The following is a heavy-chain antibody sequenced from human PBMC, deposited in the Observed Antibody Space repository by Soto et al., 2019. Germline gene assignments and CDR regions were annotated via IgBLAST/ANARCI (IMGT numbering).Heavy chain of an antibody. J-gene: IGHJ6*02. CDR2: ISGSGGST. V-gene: IGHV3-23*01. D-gene: IGHD2-2*01. Sequence: SLRLSCAASGFTFSRYAMVWVRQAPGKGLEWVSAISGSGGSTYYADSVKGRVSISRDNSKNTLYLQMNSLRAEDTAVYYCAKFLPAALTHYYYYGLDVWGQGTTVTVSS. CDR1: GFTFSRYA. CDR3: AKFLPAALTHYYYYGLDV.